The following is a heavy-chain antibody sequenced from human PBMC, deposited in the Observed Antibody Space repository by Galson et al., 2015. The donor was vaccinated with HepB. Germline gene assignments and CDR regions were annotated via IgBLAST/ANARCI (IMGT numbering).Heavy chain of an antibody. D-gene: IGHD6-19*01. CDR3: AKGGYSSGWYTTSDYYYGMDV. CDR2: TYYRSKWYN. CDR1: GDSVSSHSAA. V-gene: IGHV6-1*01. Sequence: CAISGDSVSSHSAAWNWIRQSPSRGLEWLGRTYYRSKWYNDYAVSVKSRITINPDTSKNQFSLQLNSVTPEDTAVYYCAKGGYSSGWYTTSDYYYGMDVWGQGTTVTVSS. J-gene: IGHJ6*02.